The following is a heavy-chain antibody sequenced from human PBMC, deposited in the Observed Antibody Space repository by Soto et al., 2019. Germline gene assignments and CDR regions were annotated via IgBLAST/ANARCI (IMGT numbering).Heavy chain of an antibody. CDR3: VKDSDYSNRMMIDDY. CDR2: ISINGGNT. V-gene: IGHV3-64D*06. CDR1: GFTFSSYA. J-gene: IGHJ4*02. Sequence: GGSLRLSCSASGFTFSSYAMHWVRQAPGKGLEYVSAISINGGNTYYADSVRGRFTISRDNSKNTLYLQMSSLRPEDTAVYYCVKDSDYSNRMMIDDYWCQGTLVSV. D-gene: IGHD4-4*01.